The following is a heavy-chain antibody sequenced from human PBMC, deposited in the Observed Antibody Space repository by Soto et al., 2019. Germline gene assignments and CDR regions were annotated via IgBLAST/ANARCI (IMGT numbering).Heavy chain of an antibody. Sequence: SVKVSCKASGGTFSSYAISWVRQAPGQGLEWMGGIIPIFGTANYAQKFQGRVTITADESTSTAYMELSSLRSEDTAVYYCAKDSYYYDSSGYYGRWFDPWGQGTLVTVSS. D-gene: IGHD3-22*01. J-gene: IGHJ5*02. CDR3: AKDSYYYDSSGYYGRWFDP. CDR2: IIPIFGTA. V-gene: IGHV1-69*13. CDR1: GGTFSSYA.